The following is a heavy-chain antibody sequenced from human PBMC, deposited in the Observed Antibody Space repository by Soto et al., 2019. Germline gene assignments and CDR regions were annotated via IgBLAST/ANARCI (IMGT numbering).Heavy chain of an antibody. J-gene: IGHJ4*02. CDR2: IIPIIGTA. Sequence: QVQLVQSGAEVKKPGSSVKVSCKAPGATFNNSAITWVRQAPGQGLEWMGGIIPIIGTANYAQKFQGRVTITADESTSTVYMEMRSLRAEDTAGYYCASSYGTSWYGDYWGQGTLVTVSS. D-gene: IGHD6-19*01. CDR3: ASSYGTSWYGDY. V-gene: IGHV1-69*01. CDR1: GATFNNSA.